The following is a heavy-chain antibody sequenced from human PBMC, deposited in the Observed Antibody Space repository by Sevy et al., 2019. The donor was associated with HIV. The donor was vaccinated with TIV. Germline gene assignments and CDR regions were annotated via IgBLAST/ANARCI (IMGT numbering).Heavy chain of an antibody. Sequence: GGSLRLSCAASGFTFSSYAMHWVRQAPGKGLEWVAVISYDGSNKYYADSVKGRFTISRDNFKNTLYLQMNSLRAEDTAVYYCARLPGGSGGSCYPNCFDYWGQGTLVTVSS. CDR2: ISYDGSNK. D-gene: IGHD2-15*01. CDR3: ARLPGGSGGSCYPNCFDY. J-gene: IGHJ4*02. CDR1: GFTFSSYA. V-gene: IGHV3-30-3*01.